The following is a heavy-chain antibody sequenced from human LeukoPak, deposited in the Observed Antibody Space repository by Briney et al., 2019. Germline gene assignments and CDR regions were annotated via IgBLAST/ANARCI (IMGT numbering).Heavy chain of an antibody. D-gene: IGHD6-19*01. J-gene: IGHJ4*02. CDR2: ISHDGSDK. V-gene: IGHV3-30*04. CDR3: AKSVAVAGSYDY. CDR1: GFAFSNHV. Sequence: GGSLRLSCAGSGFAFSNHVLHWVRQSPGKGLEWMSLISHDGSDKYYADSVKGRFTISRDNSKNTLYLQMNSLRAEDTAVYYCAKSVAVAGSYDYWGQGTLVTVSS.